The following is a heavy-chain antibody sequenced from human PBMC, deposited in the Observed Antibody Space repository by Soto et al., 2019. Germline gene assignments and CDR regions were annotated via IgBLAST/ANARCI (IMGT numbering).Heavy chain of an antibody. Sequence: EVQLLEPGGGLVQPGGSLRLSCAASGFTFSSYAMSWVRQAPGKGLDWVSAISGSGGSTYYADSVKGRFTISRDNSKNTLYLQMNSLRAEDTAVYYCAKDRSSGWYVHGFDPWGQGTLVTVSS. CDR1: GFTFSSYA. CDR2: ISGSGGST. J-gene: IGHJ5*02. CDR3: AKDRSSGWYVHGFDP. V-gene: IGHV3-23*01. D-gene: IGHD6-19*01.